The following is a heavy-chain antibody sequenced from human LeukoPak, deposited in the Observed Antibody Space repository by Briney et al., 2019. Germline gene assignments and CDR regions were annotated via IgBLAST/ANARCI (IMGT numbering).Heavy chain of an antibody. Sequence: SETLSLTCTVSGGSISSSSYYWGWIRQSPGKGLEWIGRIDYSGSTYYNPPLKSRVTITADRSKNQFSLELRSVTAADTAVYYCSRIYDIALDYWGQGTLVTVSS. V-gene: IGHV4-39*01. D-gene: IGHD3-22*01. CDR1: GGSISSSSYY. CDR2: IDYSGST. CDR3: SRIYDIALDY. J-gene: IGHJ4*02.